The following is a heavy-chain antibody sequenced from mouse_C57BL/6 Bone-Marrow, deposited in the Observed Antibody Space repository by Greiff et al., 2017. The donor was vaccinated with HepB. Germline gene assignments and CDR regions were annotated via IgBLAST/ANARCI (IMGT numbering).Heavy chain of an antibody. CDR2: INPSTGGT. D-gene: IGHD2-4*01. V-gene: IGHV1-42*01. Sequence: VQLQQSGPELVKPGASVKISCKASGYSFTGYYMNWVKQSPEKSLEWIGEINPSTGGTTYNQKFKAKATLTVDKSSSTAYMQLKSLTSEYSAVYYCARDDYLYAMDYWGQGTSVTVSS. CDR3: ARDDYLYAMDY. J-gene: IGHJ4*01. CDR1: GYSFTGYY.